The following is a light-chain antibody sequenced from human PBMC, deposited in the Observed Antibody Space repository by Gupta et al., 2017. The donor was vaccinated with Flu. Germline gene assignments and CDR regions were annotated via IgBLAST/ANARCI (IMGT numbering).Light chain of an antibody. CDR2: GAS. CDR1: QSISSN. CDR3: QQYESGHPTSRT. Sequence: EIVMTQSPASLSVSPGERATLSCWASQSISSNLAWYRQKPGQAPRLLMYGASTRATGIPARFSGSGSGTEFTLTISSLQSEECEVYYCQQYESGHPTSRTFGQGTKVEIK. V-gene: IGKV3D-15*01. J-gene: IGKJ1*01.